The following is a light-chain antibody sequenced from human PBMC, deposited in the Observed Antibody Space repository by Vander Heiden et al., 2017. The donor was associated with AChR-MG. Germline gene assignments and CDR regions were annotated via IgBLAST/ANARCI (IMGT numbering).Light chain of an antibody. CDR3: QQDHYYPRT. Sequence: AIQMTQSPSSFSASTGDRVTITCRASQAISSYLAWYQQKPGKAPKLLIYAASTLRSGVPSRFSGSGSGTDFTLTISCLQSEDFATYYCQQDHYYPRTFGQGTTVEIK. CDR2: AAS. CDR1: QAISSY. J-gene: IGKJ1*01. V-gene: IGKV1-8*01.